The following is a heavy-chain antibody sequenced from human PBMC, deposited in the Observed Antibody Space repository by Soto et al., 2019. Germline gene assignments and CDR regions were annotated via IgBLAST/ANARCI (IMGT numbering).Heavy chain of an antibody. J-gene: IGHJ3*02. CDR1: GGSISSSGYY. D-gene: IGHD2-15*01. CDR3: ARIKGSCYRLFSGCAFDI. V-gene: IGHV4-39*01. CDR2: IYYSGST. Sequence: QLQLQESGPGLVKPSETLSLTCTVSGGSISSSGYYWGWIRQPPGKGLEWIGSIYYSGSTYYNPSLKSRVTISVDTSKNQFSLKLSSVTAADTAVYYCARIKGSCYRLFSGCAFDIWGQGTMVTVSS.